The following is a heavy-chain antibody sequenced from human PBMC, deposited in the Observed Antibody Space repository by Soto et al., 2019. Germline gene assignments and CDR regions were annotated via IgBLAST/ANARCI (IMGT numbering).Heavy chain of an antibody. CDR3: AKDRTIASRNFDS. CDR2: ISGSVGST. J-gene: IGHJ4*02. Sequence: EVQLLESGGGFVQPGGSLRLSCTASGFTFSAHGMHWVRQAPGKGLEWVSSISGSVGSTFYADSVKGRFTISRDNSMNTLYLQMNSLRAEDTAVYYCAKDRTIASRNFDSWGQGALVTVSS. CDR1: GFTFSAHG. V-gene: IGHV3-23*01. D-gene: IGHD6-6*01.